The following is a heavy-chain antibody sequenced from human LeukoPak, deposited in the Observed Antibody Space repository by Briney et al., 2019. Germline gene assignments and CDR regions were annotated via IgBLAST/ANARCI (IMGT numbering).Heavy chain of an antibody. CDR2: ISYDGSNK. J-gene: IGHJ4*02. Sequence: GGSLRLSCAATGFTFRRYAMHWVRQAPGKGLEWVAVISYDGSNKYYADSVKGRFTISRDNSKNTLYLQMNSLRAEDAAVYYCAREDYGKYYFDYWGQGTLVTVSS. D-gene: IGHD4-17*01. CDR1: GFTFRRYA. CDR3: AREDYGKYYFDY. V-gene: IGHV3-30-3*01.